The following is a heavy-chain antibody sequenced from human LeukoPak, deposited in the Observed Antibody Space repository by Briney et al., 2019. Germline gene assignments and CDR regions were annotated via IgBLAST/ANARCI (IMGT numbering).Heavy chain of an antibody. CDR3: ARRGYYYDSSGYYEGYFDY. V-gene: IGHV3-66*01. J-gene: IGHJ4*02. D-gene: IGHD3-22*01. Sequence: PGGSLRLSCAASGFTVSSNYMSWVRQAPGKGLEWVSVIYCGGSTYYADSVKGRFTISRDNSKNTLYLQMNSLRAEDTAVYYCARRGYYYDSSGYYEGYFDYWGQGTLVTVSS. CDR2: IYCGGST. CDR1: GFTVSSNY.